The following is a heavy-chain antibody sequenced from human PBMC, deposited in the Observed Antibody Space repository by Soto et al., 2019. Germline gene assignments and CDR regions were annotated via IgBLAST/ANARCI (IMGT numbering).Heavy chain of an antibody. Sequence: GGSLRLSCAASGFTFSSYAMHWVRQAPGKGLEWVAVISYDGSNKYYADSVKGRFTISRDNSKNTLYLQMNSLRAEDTAVYYCARTGMIVVITRWFDPWGQGTLVTVSS. J-gene: IGHJ5*02. D-gene: IGHD3-22*01. CDR3: ARTGMIVVITRWFDP. CDR2: ISYDGSNK. V-gene: IGHV3-30-3*01. CDR1: GFTFSSYA.